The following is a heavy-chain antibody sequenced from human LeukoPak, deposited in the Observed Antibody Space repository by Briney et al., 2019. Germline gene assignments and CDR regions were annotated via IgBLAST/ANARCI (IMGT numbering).Heavy chain of an antibody. J-gene: IGHJ4*02. CDR1: GYTFTGYY. Sequence: GASVTVSCTASGYTFTGYYMHWVRQAPGQGLEWMGWINPNSGGTNYAQKFQGWVTMTRDTSISTAYMELSRLRSDDTAVYYCARPAGYQLPEEMFLYYWGQGTLVTVSS. CDR2: INPNSGGT. V-gene: IGHV1-2*04. D-gene: IGHD2-2*01. CDR3: ARPAGYQLPEEMFLYY.